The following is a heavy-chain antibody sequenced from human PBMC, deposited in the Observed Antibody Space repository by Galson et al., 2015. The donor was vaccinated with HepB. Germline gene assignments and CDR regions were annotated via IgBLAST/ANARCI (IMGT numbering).Heavy chain of an antibody. V-gene: IGHV1-2*04. CDR3: ARGYDSSGYNWFDP. Sequence: SVKVSCKASGYTFTGYHMHWVRQAPGQGLEWMGWINPNSGGTNYAQKFQGWVTMTRDTSISTAYMELSRLRSDDTAVYYCARGYDSSGYNWFDPWGQGTLVTVSS. D-gene: IGHD3-22*01. CDR2: INPNSGGT. CDR1: GYTFTGYH. J-gene: IGHJ5*02.